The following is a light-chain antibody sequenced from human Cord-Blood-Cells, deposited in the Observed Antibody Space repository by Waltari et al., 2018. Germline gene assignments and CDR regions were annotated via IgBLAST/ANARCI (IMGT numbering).Light chain of an antibody. V-gene: IGKV1-33*01. CDR2: DAS. CDR3: QQYDNLLLT. J-gene: IGKJ4*01. Sequence: DIQMTQSPSSLSASVGDRVTITCQASQDISNYLNWYQQKPEKAPQLLIYDASNLETVVPSRFSGSGSGTDFTFTISSLQPEDIATYYCQQYDNLLLTFGGGTKVEIK. CDR1: QDISNY.